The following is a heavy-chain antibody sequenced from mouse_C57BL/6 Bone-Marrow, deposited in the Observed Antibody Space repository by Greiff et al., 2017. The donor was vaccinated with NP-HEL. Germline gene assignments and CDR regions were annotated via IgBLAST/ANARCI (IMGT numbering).Heavy chain of an antibody. CDR1: GFTFSDYY. J-gene: IGHJ2*01. V-gene: IGHV5-16*01. D-gene: IGHD2-4*01. CDR3: ARDDYDSPFDY. CDR2: INYDGSST. Sequence: EVQLVESEGGLVQPGSSMKISCTASGFTFSDYYMAWVRQVPEKGLEWVANINYDGSSTYYLDSLKSRFIISRDNAKNILYLQMSSLKSEDTATYYCARDDYDSPFDYWGQGTTLTVSS.